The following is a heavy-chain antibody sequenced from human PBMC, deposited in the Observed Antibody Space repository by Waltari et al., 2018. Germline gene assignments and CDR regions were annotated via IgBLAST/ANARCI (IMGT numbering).Heavy chain of an antibody. Sequence: QLQLQESGPGLVKPSETLSLTCTVSGGSISSSSYYWGWIRQPPGKGLEWIGSIYYSGGNYYNPSLKSRVTISVDTSKNQFSLKLSSVTAADTAVYYCVRHTAVAGSGTLLYMDVWGKGTTVTVSS. CDR2: IYYSGGN. CDR3: VRHTAVAGSGTLLYMDV. D-gene: IGHD6-19*01. J-gene: IGHJ6*03. V-gene: IGHV4-39*01. CDR1: GGSISSSSYY.